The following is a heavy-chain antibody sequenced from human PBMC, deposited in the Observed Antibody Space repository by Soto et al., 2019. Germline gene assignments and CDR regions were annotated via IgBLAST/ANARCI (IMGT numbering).Heavy chain of an antibody. Sequence: QVQLVESGGGVVQPGRSLRLSCAASGFTFSSYGMDWVRQAPGKGLEWVALIWYDGSNKHYADSVKGRFTISRDNSKNTRYLQMNSLRAEDTGVYYCANEGVREDAGSSPPAYWGQGTLVTVSS. CDR3: ANEGVREDAGSSPPAY. J-gene: IGHJ4*02. CDR1: GFTFSSYG. V-gene: IGHV3-30*18. CDR2: IWYDGSNK. D-gene: IGHD6-13*01.